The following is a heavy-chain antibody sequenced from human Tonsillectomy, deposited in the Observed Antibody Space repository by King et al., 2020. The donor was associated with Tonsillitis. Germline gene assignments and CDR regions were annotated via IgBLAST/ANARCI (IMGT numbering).Heavy chain of an antibody. V-gene: IGHV3-21*01. CDR3: ARGEGYTYGNYYYNGMDV. J-gene: IGHJ6*02. CDR1: GFTFSSYT. CDR2: ISTSSSYI. D-gene: IGHD5-18*01. Sequence: VQLVESGGGLVKPGGSLRLSCAASGFTFSSYTMNWVRQAPGKGLEWVSSISTSSSYIYYADSVKGRLTISRDNAKNSLDLQMNSLRAEDTAVYYCARGEGYTYGNYYYNGMDVWGQGTTVTVSS.